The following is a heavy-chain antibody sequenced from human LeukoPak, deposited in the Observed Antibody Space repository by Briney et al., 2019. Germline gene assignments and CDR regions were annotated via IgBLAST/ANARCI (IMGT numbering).Heavy chain of an antibody. Sequence: PSETLSPTCTASGGSISGNNYCWGWVRQPPGKGLEWIGSVLSSGTTYYNPSLKSRVTISVDASKDQFSLQLNSVTAADTAVYYCARQPVAGIFLNWHLELSGRGTLVTVSS. V-gene: IGHV4-39*01. CDR3: ARQPVAGIFLNWHLEL. CDR2: VLSSGTT. CDR1: GGSISGNNYC. D-gene: IGHD6-19*01. J-gene: IGHJ2*01.